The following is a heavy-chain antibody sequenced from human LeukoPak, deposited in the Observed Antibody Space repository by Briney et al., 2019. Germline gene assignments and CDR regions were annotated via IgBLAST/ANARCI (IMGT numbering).Heavy chain of an antibody. Sequence: GGSLRLSCAASGFTFSTYSMNWVRQAPGKGLEWVSSITSGSNYKFYADSVRGRFTISRDNAKSSLYLQMNSLRAEDTAVYYCAREGIAAAFDYWGQGTLVTVSS. CDR3: AREGIAAAFDY. D-gene: IGHD6-13*01. J-gene: IGHJ4*02. CDR1: GFTFSTYS. V-gene: IGHV3-21*01. CDR2: ITSGSNYK.